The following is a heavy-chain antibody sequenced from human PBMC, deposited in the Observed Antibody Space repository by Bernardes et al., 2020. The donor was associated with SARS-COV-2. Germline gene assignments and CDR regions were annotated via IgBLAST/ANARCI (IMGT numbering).Heavy chain of an antibody. D-gene: IGHD6-6*01. V-gene: IGHV3-23*01. J-gene: IGHJ6*02. Sequence: GGSLRLSCVASGFTFGKNAMTWVRQVPGNGLEWVSAISAIGGSTYYAESVKGRFTISRDNSRNTLYLEMNSLRAEDTAVYYCSKNAKYSSSSMEVWGQGTTVTVS. CDR1: GFTFGKNA. CDR2: ISAIGGST. CDR3: SKNAKYSSSSMEV.